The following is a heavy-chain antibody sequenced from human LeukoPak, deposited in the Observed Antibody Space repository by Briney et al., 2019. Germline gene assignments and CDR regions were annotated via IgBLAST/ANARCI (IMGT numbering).Heavy chain of an antibody. CDR2: ISYDGSNK. V-gene: IGHV3-30-3*01. Sequence: GGSLRLSCAASGFTFSSYAMHWVRQAPGKGLEWVAVISYDGSNKYYADSVKGRFTISRDNSKNTLYLQMNSLRAEDTAVYYCARDLVGYYGSGSSFDYWGQGTLVTVSS. CDR1: GFTFSSYA. D-gene: IGHD3-10*01. CDR3: ARDLVGYYGSGSSFDY. J-gene: IGHJ4*02.